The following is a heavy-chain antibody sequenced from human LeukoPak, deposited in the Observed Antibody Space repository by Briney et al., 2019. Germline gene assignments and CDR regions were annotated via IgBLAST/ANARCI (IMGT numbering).Heavy chain of an antibody. CDR1: GFTFSSYG. V-gene: IGHV3-30*18. D-gene: IGHD6-19*01. CDR3: AKDQTSGLANDAFDI. CDR2: ISYDGSNK. Sequence: PGGSLRLSCAASGFTFSSYGMHWVRQAPGKGLEWVAVISYDGSNKYYADSVKGRFTISRDNSKNTLYLQMNSLRAEDTAVYYCAKDQTSGLANDAFDIWGQGTMVTVSS. J-gene: IGHJ3*02.